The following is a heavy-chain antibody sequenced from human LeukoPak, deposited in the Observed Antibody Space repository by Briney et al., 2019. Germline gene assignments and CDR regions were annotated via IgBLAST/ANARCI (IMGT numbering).Heavy chain of an antibody. Sequence: GGSLRLSCAASGFTFGSYAMYWVRQAPGKGLEWVSGIFGSGGSSHYADSVKGRFTISRDNSKNTVYMQMDSLRVEDTAIYYCAKTTTGYSSGRYPAWPIDYWGQGTLVTVSS. CDR3: AKTTTGYSSGRYPAWPIDY. J-gene: IGHJ4*02. CDR1: GFTFGSYA. V-gene: IGHV3-23*01. CDR2: IFGSGGSS. D-gene: IGHD2-15*01.